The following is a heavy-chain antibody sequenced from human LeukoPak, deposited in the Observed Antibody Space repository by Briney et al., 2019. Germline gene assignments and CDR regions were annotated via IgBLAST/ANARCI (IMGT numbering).Heavy chain of an antibody. Sequence: GGSLRLSCTAPGFTFSSYAIHWIRQAPGKGLEWVALMWHDGSSRYYSEAVKGRFTISRDNSKNTVYLQINSLRAEDTAVYYCARELFGSGSCPHYWAQGTRVSVSS. J-gene: IGHJ4*02. CDR2: MWHDGSSR. CDR3: ARELFGSGSCPHY. D-gene: IGHD3-10*01. CDR1: GFTFSSYA. V-gene: IGHV3-33*01.